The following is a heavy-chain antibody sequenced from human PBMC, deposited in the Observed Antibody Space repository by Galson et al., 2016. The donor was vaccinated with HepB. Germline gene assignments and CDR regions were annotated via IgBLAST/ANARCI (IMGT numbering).Heavy chain of an antibody. J-gene: IGHJ4*02. CDR1: GYTFTTYG. V-gene: IGHV1-18*01. Sequence: SVKVSCKASGYTFTTYGISWVRQAPGQGLEWMGWINAYNGNSNYAQKLPGRVTMTTDTSTSTAYMELRSLTADDTAVYYCARGGSGSYYRYYFDSWGQGTLVTVSS. CDR3: ARGGSGSYYRYYFDS. CDR2: INAYNGNS. D-gene: IGHD3-10*01.